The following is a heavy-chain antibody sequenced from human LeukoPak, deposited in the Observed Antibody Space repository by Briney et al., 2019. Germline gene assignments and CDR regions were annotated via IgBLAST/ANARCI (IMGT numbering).Heavy chain of an antibody. V-gene: IGHV4-34*01. CDR1: GGSFSGYY. CDR3: ARYCSSTSCYVGFDY. Sequence: SETLSLTCAVYGGSFSGYYWSWIRQPPGKGLEWIGEINHSGSTNYNPSLKSRVTISVDTSKSQFSLKLSSVTAADTAVYYCARYCSSTSCYVGFDYWGQGTLVTVSS. CDR2: INHSGST. D-gene: IGHD2-2*01. J-gene: IGHJ4*02.